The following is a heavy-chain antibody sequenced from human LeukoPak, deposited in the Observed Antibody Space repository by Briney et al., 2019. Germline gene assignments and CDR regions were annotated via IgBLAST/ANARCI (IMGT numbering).Heavy chain of an antibody. J-gene: IGHJ6*04. D-gene: IGHD2-15*01. Sequence: ASVKVSCKVSGYTLTELSMHWVRQAPGKVLEWMGGFDPEDGETIYAQKFQGRVTMTEDTSTDTAYMELSSLRSEDTAVYYCATASLLREYYYGMDVWGKGTTVTVSS. CDR1: GYTLTELS. V-gene: IGHV1-24*01. CDR2: FDPEDGET. CDR3: ATASLLREYYYGMDV.